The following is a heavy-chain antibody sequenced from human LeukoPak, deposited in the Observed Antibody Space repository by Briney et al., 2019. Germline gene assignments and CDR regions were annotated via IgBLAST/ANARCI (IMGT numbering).Heavy chain of an antibody. D-gene: IGHD2-15*01. CDR3: ARDSVLDIVVVVAASGGLFDY. V-gene: IGHV1-2*04. J-gene: IGHJ4*02. Sequence: ASVKVSCKASGYTFTGYYMHWVRQAPGQGLEWMGWINPNSGGTNYAQKFQGWVTMTRDTSISTAYMELSRLRSDDTAVYYCARDSVLDIVVVVAASGGLFDYWGQGTLVTVSS. CDR2: INPNSGGT. CDR1: GYTFTGYY.